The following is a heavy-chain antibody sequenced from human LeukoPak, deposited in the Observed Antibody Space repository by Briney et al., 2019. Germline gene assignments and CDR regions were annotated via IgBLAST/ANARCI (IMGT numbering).Heavy chain of an antibody. D-gene: IGHD3-16*02. CDR3: AKERARYTNPYYFDY. CDR1: GFTFSTYA. V-gene: IGHV3-23*01. Sequence: GGSLRLSCAGSGFTFSTYAMSWVRQALGKGLEWVSTISGSGANTYYADSVRGRFTISRDNSKNTLYLHMNSLGAEDTAVYYCAKERARYTNPYYFDYRGQGTLGTVSS. CDR2: ISGSGANT. J-gene: IGHJ4*02.